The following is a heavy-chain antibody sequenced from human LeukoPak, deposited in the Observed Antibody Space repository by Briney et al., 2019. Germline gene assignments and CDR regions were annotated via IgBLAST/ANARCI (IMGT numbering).Heavy chain of an antibody. Sequence: SETLSLTCTVSGGHIDSFFWNWIRQPPGKGLEWIGYIDNSGSTKYSPSLKSRITMSLDTSKKQFSLKLTSVTAADTAMYYCASGAGWLIDYWGQGTLVSVSS. J-gene: IGHJ4*02. CDR1: GGHIDSFF. V-gene: IGHV4-4*08. D-gene: IGHD6-19*01. CDR2: IDNSGST. CDR3: ASGAGWLIDY.